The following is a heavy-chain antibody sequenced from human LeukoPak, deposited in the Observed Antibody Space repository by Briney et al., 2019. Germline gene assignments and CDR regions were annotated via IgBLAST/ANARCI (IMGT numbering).Heavy chain of an antibody. CDR1: GGSFSGYY. J-gene: IGHJ5*02. V-gene: IGHV4-34*01. CDR3: ARHLLGYGSGASTELNWFDP. D-gene: IGHD3-10*01. Sequence: SETLSLTCAVYGGSFSGYYWSWIRQPPGKGLEWIGEINHSGSTNYNPSLKSRVTISVDTSKNQFSLKLSSVTAADTAVYYCARHLLGYGSGASTELNWFDPWGQGTLVTVSS. CDR2: INHSGST.